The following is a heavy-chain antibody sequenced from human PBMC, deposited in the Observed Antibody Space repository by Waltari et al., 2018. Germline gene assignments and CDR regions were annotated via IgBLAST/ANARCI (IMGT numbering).Heavy chain of an antibody. CDR1: GGTFSSYA. Sequence: QVQLVQSGAEVKKPGSSVKVSCKASGGTFSSYAISWVRQAPGQGLEWMGGIIPIFGTANYAQKFQGRVTITTDESTSTAYMELSSLRSEDTAVYYCAKDYQFEAPMGTYYFDYWGQGTLVTVSS. J-gene: IGHJ4*02. D-gene: IGHD1-1*01. CDR3: AKDYQFEAPMGTYYFDY. CDR2: IIPIFGTA. V-gene: IGHV1-69*05.